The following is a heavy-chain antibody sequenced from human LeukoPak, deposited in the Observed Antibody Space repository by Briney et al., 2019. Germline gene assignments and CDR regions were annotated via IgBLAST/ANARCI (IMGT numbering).Heavy chain of an antibody. CDR3: ARGIFRRYRMAAAGTPFQH. D-gene: IGHD6-13*01. V-gene: IGHV4-34*01. Sequence: SETLSLTCAVYGGSFSGYYWSWIRQPPGKGLEWIGEINHSGSTNYNPSLKSRVTISVDTSKNQFSLKLSSVTAADTAVYYCARGIFRRYRMAAAGTPFQHWGQGTLVTVSS. CDR2: INHSGST. CDR1: GGSFSGYY. J-gene: IGHJ1*01.